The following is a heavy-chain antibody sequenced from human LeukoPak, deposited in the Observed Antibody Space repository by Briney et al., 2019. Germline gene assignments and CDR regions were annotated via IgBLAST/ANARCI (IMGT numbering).Heavy chain of an antibody. V-gene: IGHV4-34*01. CDR2: INYSGST. Sequence: SETLSLTCAVYGESLSGYHWSWIRQPPGNGLEWIGEINYSGSTNYNPSLKSRVTISVDTSKNQFSLKLSSVTAADTAVYYCARGAYDYVWGSYRYYYFDYWGQGTLVTVSS. CDR1: GESLSGYH. J-gene: IGHJ4*02. CDR3: ARGAYDYVWGSYRYYYFDY. D-gene: IGHD3-16*02.